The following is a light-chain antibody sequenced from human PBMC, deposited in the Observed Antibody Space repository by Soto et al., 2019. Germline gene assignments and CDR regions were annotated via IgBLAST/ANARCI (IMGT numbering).Light chain of an antibody. CDR3: LEYGTAWWT. Sequence: EIVLTQSPGTLSLSPGERVTLSCGASQSIPANYLAWYQQKPGQAPRLLIYRASNRATGIPDRFSGSGSGTDCTLTVCRLEPEALAVYFCLEYGTAWWTFGQGATVEIK. J-gene: IGKJ1*01. V-gene: IGKV3-20*01. CDR1: QSIPANY. CDR2: RAS.